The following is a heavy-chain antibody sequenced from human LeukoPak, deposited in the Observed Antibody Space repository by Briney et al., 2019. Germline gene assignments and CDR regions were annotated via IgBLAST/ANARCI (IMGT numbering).Heavy chain of an antibody. J-gene: IGHJ6*03. Sequence: ASVKVSCKASGYTFTSYGISWVRQAPGQGLEWMGWISAYNGNTNYAQKLQGRVTMTTDTSTSTAYMELRSLRSDDTAVYYCARERGKEDKANYMDVWGKGTTVTVSS. D-gene: IGHD2-15*01. CDR1: GYTFTSYG. CDR2: ISAYNGNT. V-gene: IGHV1-18*01. CDR3: ARERGKEDKANYMDV.